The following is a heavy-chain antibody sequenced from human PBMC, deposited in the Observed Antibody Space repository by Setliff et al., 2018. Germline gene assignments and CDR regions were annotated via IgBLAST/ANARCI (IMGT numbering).Heavy chain of an antibody. Sequence: PSETLSLTCTVSGGSISSSSYYWGWIRQPPGKGLEWIGSIHYSGSTYYNPSLKSRVTISIDTSKNQFSLKLSSVTAEETAVYYCARGGDSGSYFLANHDAFDIWGQGTMVTVSS. D-gene: IGHD1-26*01. CDR3: ARGGDSGSYFLANHDAFDI. J-gene: IGHJ3*02. CDR1: GGSISSSSYY. V-gene: IGHV4-39*07. CDR2: IHYSGST.